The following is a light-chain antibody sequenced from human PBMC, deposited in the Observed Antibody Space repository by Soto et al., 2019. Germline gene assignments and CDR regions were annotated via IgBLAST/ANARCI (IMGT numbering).Light chain of an antibody. CDR1: QSLLESNGNNY. CDR2: LGS. J-gene: IGKJ1*01. CDR3: MQALQAPRT. V-gene: IGKV2-28*01. Sequence: DIVMTQSPLSLAVTPGEPASISCRSSQSLLESNGNNYLDWYLQKPGKPPQLLIYLGSNRASGVTDRFSGSGSGTDFTLRISRVEAEDVGIYYCMQALQAPRTFGQGTKVYI.